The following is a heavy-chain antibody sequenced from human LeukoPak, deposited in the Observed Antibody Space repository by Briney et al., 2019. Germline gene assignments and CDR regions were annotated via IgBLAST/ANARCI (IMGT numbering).Heavy chain of an antibody. CDR1: GGSFSGYY. V-gene: IGHV4-34*01. J-gene: IGHJ4*02. CDR2: INHSGST. D-gene: IGHD3-3*01. CDR3: AREFGVGLVDN. Sequence: SETLSLTCAVYGGSFSGYYWSWILQPPGKGLEWIGEINHSGSTNYNPSLKSRVTISVDTSKNQFSLKLSSVTAADTAVYYCAREFGVGLVDNWGQGTLVTVSS.